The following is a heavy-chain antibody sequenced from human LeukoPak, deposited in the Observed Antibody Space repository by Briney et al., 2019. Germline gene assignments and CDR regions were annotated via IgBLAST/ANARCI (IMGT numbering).Heavy chain of an antibody. J-gene: IGHJ4*02. CDR1: GFSFSTYW. CDR3: ATSAIGPIFAS. D-gene: IGHD3-22*01. V-gene: IGHV3-74*01. Sequence: GGSLRLSCAASGFSFSTYWMHWVRQAPGKGLVWVSRMKTGETTITYADSVKGRFTISRDNAKNTLYLQVNSLRVDDTAVYYCATSAIGPIFASWGQGTLVTVSS. CDR2: MKTGETTI.